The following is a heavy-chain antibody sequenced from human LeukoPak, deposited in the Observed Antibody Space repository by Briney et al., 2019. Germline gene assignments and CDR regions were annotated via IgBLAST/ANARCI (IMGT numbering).Heavy chain of an antibody. CDR2: IIPIFGTA. J-gene: IGHJ4*02. CDR1: GGTFSSYA. V-gene: IGHV1-69*13. CDR3: ARPGGGDYLNY. D-gene: IGHD1-26*01. Sequence: ASVKVSCKASGGTFSSYAISWVRQAPGQGLEWMGGIIPIFGTANYAQKFQGRVTITADESTSTAYMELSSLRFEDTAVYYCARPGGGDYLNYWGQGTLVTVSS.